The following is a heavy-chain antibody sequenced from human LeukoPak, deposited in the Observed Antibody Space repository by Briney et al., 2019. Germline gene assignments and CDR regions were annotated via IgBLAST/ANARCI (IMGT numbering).Heavy chain of an antibody. V-gene: IGHV5-51*01. J-gene: IGHJ3*02. CDR2: IYPGDSDT. D-gene: IGHD3-10*01. CDR1: GYNFGSYW. CDR3: ATNTIFRGIHAFDT. Sequence: PGESLKISCKGLGYNFGSYWNAWVRQMPGEGLEWMGIIYPGDSDTRYSPSFQGQVTISADKSISTAYLQWSSLKASDSAMYYCATNTIFRGIHAFDTWGQGTMVTVSS.